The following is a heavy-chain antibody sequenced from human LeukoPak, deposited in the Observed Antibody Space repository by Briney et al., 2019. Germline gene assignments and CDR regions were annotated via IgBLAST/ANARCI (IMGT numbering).Heavy chain of an antibody. V-gene: IGHV1-2*02. CDR1: GYTFTGYY. CDR2: INPNSGGT. J-gene: IGHJ3*02. Sequence: ASVKVSCKASGYTFTGYYMHWVRQAPGQGLEWMGWINPNSGGTNYAQKFQGRVTMTRDASISTTYMELSRLRSDDTAVYYCARDRYCSSTSCLGHDAFDIWGQGTMVTVSS. D-gene: IGHD2-2*01. CDR3: ARDRYCSSTSCLGHDAFDI.